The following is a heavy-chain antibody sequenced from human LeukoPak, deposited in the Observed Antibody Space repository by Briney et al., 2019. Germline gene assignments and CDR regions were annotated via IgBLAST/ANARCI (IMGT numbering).Heavy chain of an antibody. CDR3: AKDGGIKQQLATRYFDY. V-gene: IGHV3-23*01. D-gene: IGHD6-13*01. J-gene: IGHJ4*02. Sequence: GGSLRLSCAASGFTFSSYGMSWVRQAPGKGLEWVSAISGSGGSTDYADSVKGRFTISRDNSRNMLYLQMNSLRVEDTAVYYCAKDGGIKQQLATRYFDYWGQGTLVTVSS. CDR1: GFTFSSYG. CDR2: ISGSGGST.